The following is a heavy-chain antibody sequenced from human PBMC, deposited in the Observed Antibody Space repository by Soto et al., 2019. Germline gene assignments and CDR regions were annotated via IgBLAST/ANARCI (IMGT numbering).Heavy chain of an antibody. Sequence: QVQLQQWGAGLLKPSETLSLTCAVYGGSFSGYYWSWIRQPPGKGLEWIGEINHSGSTNYNPSLKSRVTISVDTSKNQFSLKLSSVTAADTAVYYCARVRGVVVVWADYWGQGTLVTVSS. CDR1: GGSFSGYY. V-gene: IGHV4-34*01. D-gene: IGHD2-15*01. CDR2: INHSGST. J-gene: IGHJ4*02. CDR3: ARVRGVVVVWADY.